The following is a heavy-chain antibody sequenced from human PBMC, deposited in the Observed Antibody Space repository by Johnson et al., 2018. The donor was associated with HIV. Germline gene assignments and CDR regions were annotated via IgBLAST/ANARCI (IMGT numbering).Heavy chain of an antibody. CDR2: IKQDGSEK. Sequence: EVQLVESGGGLVQPGGSLRLSCTASGFTFSSYEINWVRQAPGKGLEWVANIKQDGSEKYYVDSVKGRFTISRDNAKNSLYLQMNSLRAEDTAVYYCARPRGAVAGTYAFDIWGQGTMVTVSS. D-gene: IGHD6-19*01. J-gene: IGHJ3*02. V-gene: IGHV3-7*01. CDR1: GFTFSSYE. CDR3: ARPRGAVAGTYAFDI.